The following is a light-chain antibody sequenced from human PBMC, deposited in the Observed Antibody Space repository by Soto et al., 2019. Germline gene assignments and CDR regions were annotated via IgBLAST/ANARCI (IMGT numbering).Light chain of an antibody. CDR2: DAS. V-gene: IGKV3-11*01. J-gene: IGKJ4*01. CDR1: QSINRH. Sequence: EIVLTQSPATLSLSPGERATLSCRASQSINRHLAWYRQKPGQAPRLLIYDASNRATGIPARFSGSGSGTDFTLTISSLEPAEFGVYYCQQRSNWPPVTFGGGTKVEIK. CDR3: QQRSNWPPVT.